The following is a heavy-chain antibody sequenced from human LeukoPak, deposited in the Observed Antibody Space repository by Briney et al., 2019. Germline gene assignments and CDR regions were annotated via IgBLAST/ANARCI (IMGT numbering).Heavy chain of an antibody. CDR3: ARDTVAGSDFDY. V-gene: IGHV4-38-2*02. CDR2: IYHSGST. Sequence: PGGSLRLSCAASGFTFSNAWMSWVRQAPGKGLEWIGSIYHSGSTYYNPSLKSRVTISVDTSKNQFSLKLSSVTAADTAVYYCARDTVAGSDFDYWGQGTLVTVSS. J-gene: IGHJ4*02. CDR1: GFTFSNAW. D-gene: IGHD6-19*01.